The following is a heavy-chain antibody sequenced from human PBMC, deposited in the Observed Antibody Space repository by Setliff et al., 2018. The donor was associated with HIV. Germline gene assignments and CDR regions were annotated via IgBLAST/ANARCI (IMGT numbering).Heavy chain of an antibody. D-gene: IGHD3-10*01. CDR2: IHHNGTA. J-gene: IGHJ4*02. Sequence: SETLSLTCTVSGGSITRTPYYGGWVRQPPGKGLEWIGRIHHNGTAYDNPSLKSRVTISVDPSKNQILLRLSSVTAADTAVYYCARLSGGMVPNYWGQGTLVTVSS. V-gene: IGHV4-39*01. CDR3: ARLSGGMVPNY. CDR1: GGSITRTPYY.